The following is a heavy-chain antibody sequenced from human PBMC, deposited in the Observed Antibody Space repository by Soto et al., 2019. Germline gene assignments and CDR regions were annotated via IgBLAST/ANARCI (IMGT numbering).Heavy chain of an antibody. Sequence: GGSLRLSCAASGFTFSSYVMNWVRQAPGKGLEWVSYISSSSSTIYYADSVKGRFTISRDNAKNSLYLQMNSLRAEDTAVYYCARKVNALFSGMDVWGKGTTVTVSS. CDR3: ARKVNALFSGMDV. V-gene: IGHV3-48*01. CDR2: ISSSSSTI. CDR1: GFTFSSYV. J-gene: IGHJ6*03.